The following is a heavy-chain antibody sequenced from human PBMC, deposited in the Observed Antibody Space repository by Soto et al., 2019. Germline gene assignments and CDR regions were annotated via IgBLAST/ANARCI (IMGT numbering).Heavy chain of an antibody. CDR3: ARGPRSCSSTTRYTVAL. J-gene: IGHJ4*02. CDR2: ISYGGANK. D-gene: IGHD2-2*02. CDR1: GFTFNSHA. Sequence: GGSLRLSCAVSGFTFNSHAMHWVRQAPGKGLEWVAVISYGGANKYYGDSVKGRFTISRDNSRNTLFLQMDSLRPEDTAVYYCARGPRSCSSTTRYTVALWGRGTLVTVSS. V-gene: IGHV3-30-3*02.